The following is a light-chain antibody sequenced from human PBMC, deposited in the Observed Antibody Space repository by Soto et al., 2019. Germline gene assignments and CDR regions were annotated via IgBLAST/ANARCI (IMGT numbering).Light chain of an antibody. V-gene: IGKV3-11*01. CDR2: DAS. CDR3: QQYNNWPQLT. CDR1: QSVSSF. J-gene: IGKJ4*01. Sequence: EVVLTQSPDTLSLSPGERATLSCRASQSVSSFLAWYQQKPGQAPRLLIYDASNRATGIPARFSGSGSGTDFTLTISSLEPEDFAVYYCQQYNNWPQLTFGGGTKVDIK.